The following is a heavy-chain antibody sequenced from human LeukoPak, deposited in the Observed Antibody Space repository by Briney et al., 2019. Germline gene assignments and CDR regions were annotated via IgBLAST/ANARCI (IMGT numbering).Heavy chain of an antibody. D-gene: IGHD2-15*01. Sequence: GGSLRLSCAASGFTFSSYSMNWVRQAPGKGLEWVSYISSSSSTIYYADSVKGRFTISRDNAKNTLYLQMDSLRAEDTAVYYCAGILVAASGTNDYWGQGTLVTVSS. CDR3: AGILVAASGTNDY. CDR1: GFTFSSYS. V-gene: IGHV3-48*04. CDR2: ISSSSSTI. J-gene: IGHJ4*02.